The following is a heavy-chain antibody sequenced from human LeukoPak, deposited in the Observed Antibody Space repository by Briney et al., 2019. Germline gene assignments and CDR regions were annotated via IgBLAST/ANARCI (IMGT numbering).Heavy chain of an antibody. CDR3: TTGPYYGSGTNGGFDP. CDR1: GFTFSNAW. CDR2: IKSKTDGGTT. J-gene: IGHJ5*02. Sequence: GGSLRLSCAASGFTFSNAWMSWVRQAPGKGLEWVGRIKSKTDGGTTDYAAPVKGRFTISRDDSKNTLYLQMNSLKTEDTAVYYCTTGPYYGSGTNGGFDPWGQGTLVTVSS. V-gene: IGHV3-15*01. D-gene: IGHD3-10*01.